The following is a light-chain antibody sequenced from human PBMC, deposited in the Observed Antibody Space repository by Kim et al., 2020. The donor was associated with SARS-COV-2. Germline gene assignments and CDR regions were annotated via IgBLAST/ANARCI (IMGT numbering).Light chain of an antibody. J-gene: IGLJ2*01. CDR1: KVGEKY. CDR2: EDA. CDR3: QASDSGTVV. Sequence: SYELTQPPSVSVSPGQTSSITCSGDKVGEKYVYWYQQKAGQSPVLVMYEDAKRPSGIPERFSGSNSGNTATLTISGTQAMDEADYYCQASDSGTVVFGRGTQLTVL. V-gene: IGLV3-1*01.